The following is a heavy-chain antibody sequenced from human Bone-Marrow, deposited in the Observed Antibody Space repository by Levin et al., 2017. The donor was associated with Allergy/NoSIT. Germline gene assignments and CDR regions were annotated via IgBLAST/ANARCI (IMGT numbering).Heavy chain of an antibody. V-gene: IGHV4-30-4*01. CDR2: IYYSGST. CDR3: ATGYYYDSSGYPSHDAFDI. J-gene: IGHJ3*02. CDR1: GGSISSGDYY. D-gene: IGHD3-22*01. Sequence: ASETLSLTCTVSGGSISSGDYYWSWIRQPPGKGLEWIGYIYYSGSTYYNPSLKSRVTISVDTSKNQFSLKLSSVTAADTAVYYCATGYYYDSSGYPSHDAFDIWGQGTMVTVSS.